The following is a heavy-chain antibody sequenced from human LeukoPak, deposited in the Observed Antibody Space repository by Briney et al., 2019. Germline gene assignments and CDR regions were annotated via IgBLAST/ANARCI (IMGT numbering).Heavy chain of an antibody. CDR3: ARDQGSAGPLVY. V-gene: IGHV3-7*01. CDR2: IKQDGSEK. J-gene: IGHJ4*02. Sequence: GGSLRLSCAASGFTFSSYSMNWVRQAPGKGLEWVANIKQDGSEKYYVDSVKGRFTISRDNAKNSLYLQMNSLRAEDTAVYYCARDQGSAGPLVYWGQGTLVTVSS. CDR1: GFTFSSYS. D-gene: IGHD6-25*01.